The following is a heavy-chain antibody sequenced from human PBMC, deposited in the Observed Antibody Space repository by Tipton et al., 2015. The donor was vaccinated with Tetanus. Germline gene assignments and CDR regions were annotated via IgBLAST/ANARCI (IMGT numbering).Heavy chain of an antibody. J-gene: IGHJ2*01. V-gene: IGHV3-13*01. CDR2: IGVGADT. D-gene: IGHD5-12*01. CDR1: GFTFSNSD. Sequence: SLRLSCAASGFTFSNSDFHWVRQATGKGLEWVSAIGVGADTYYPGSVKGRFTISRENAKNTLYLQMNSLTAGDTAVYYCAREEADGYSGGWALDLWGRGTLVTVSS. CDR3: AREEADGYSGGWALDL.